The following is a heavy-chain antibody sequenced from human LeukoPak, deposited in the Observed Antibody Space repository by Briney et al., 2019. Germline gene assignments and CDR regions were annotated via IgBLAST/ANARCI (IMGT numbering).Heavy chain of an antibody. J-gene: IGHJ6*03. CDR3: ARFAAGGSYYYYMDV. D-gene: IGHD3-10*01. V-gene: IGHV3-23*01. Sequence: GGSLRLSCAASGFTFSSYAMSWVRQAPGKGLEWVSVISGSDGSTYYADSVKGRFTISRDISKNTLYLQMHSLRADDTAVYYCARFAAGGSYYYYMDVWGKGTTVTVSS. CDR1: GFTFSSYA. CDR2: ISGSDGST.